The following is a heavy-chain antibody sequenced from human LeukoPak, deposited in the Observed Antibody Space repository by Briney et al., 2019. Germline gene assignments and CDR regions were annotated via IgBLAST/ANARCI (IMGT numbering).Heavy chain of an antibody. Sequence: GGSLRLSCAASGFTFSSCGFNWVRQAPAKGLEWVSSIGPTGTDRYYADSVRGRFTISRDNAKNSMYLQMHSLRDEATALYYCAPETIGRHYDYWGQGTLLTVSS. J-gene: IGHJ4*02. CDR1: GFTFSSCG. D-gene: IGHD1-14*01. CDR2: IGPTGTDR. CDR3: APETIGRHYDY. V-gene: IGHV3-21*01.